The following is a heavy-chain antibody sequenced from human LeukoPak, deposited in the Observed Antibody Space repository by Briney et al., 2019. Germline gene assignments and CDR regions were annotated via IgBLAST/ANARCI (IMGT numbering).Heavy chain of an antibody. D-gene: IGHD3-9*01. CDR2: IKTRTEGGTT. J-gene: IGHJ3*02. V-gene: IGHV3-15*01. CDR1: GFSFSHAW. CDR3: TTGVAYDILTGYFNVGAFDI. Sequence: GGSLRLSCAVSGFSFSHAWMSWVRQAPGKGLEWVGRIKTRTEGGTTEYTAPVKGRFTISRDDSKNTLYLQMNSLKTEDTALYYCTTGVAYDILTGYFNVGAFDIWGQGTMVTVSS.